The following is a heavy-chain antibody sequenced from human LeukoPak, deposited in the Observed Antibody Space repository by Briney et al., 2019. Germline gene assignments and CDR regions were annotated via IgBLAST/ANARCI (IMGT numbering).Heavy chain of an antibody. CDR2: INHNRGGT. CDR3: ARADPDDFWSGYRPNGAFDI. V-gene: IGHV1-2*02. CDR1: GYTFTVYY. Sequence: ASVRVSCKASGYTFTVYYMHWVRQAPGRGLGWVGWINHNRGGTNYAQKFQGRITMTRDTSISTAYMELSRLRSDETAVYYCARADPDDFWSGYRPNGAFDIWGQGTMVTVSS. D-gene: IGHD3-3*01. J-gene: IGHJ3*02.